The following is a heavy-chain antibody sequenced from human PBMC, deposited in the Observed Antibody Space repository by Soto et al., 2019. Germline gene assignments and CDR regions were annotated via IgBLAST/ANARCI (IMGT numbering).Heavy chain of an antibody. J-gene: IGHJ4*02. CDR3: ARDSDDVLTGQKRYFDH. CDR1: GFSFEDYT. Sequence: GGSLRLSCAASGFSFEDYTMRWVRHTPGKGPEWISLISWDGGRTLYSDSVKGRFIISSDNSKNSLYLQMNSLTTEDTALYFCARDSDDVLTGQKRYFDHWGQGTLVTVSS. D-gene: IGHD3-9*01. CDR2: ISWDGGRT. V-gene: IGHV3-43*01.